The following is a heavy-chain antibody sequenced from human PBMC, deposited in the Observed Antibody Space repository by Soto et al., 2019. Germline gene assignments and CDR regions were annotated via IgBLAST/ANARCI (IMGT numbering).Heavy chain of an antibody. V-gene: IGHV4-39*01. Sequence: QLQLQESGPGLVKPSETLSLTCTVSGGSIGGSTYYWGWIRQPPGKGLEWIGSIYYSGNTYYNPSLKSRVTMSVDTSNNQFSLKLTFVTAADTAVYYCARLPDYGSGSSGMVVWGQGTTVTVSS. CDR1: GGSIGGSTYY. CDR3: ARLPDYGSGSSGMVV. J-gene: IGHJ6*02. CDR2: IYYSGNT. D-gene: IGHD3-10*01.